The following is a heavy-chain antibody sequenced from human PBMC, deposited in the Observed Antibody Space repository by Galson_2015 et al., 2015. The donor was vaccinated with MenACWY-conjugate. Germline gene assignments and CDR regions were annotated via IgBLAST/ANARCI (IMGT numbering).Heavy chain of an antibody. CDR1: GFAFSNYC. J-gene: IGHJ6*02. CDR3: VRGSSGWRGMYI. V-gene: IGHV3-74*03. CDR2: ICAGGISI. D-gene: IGHD6-19*01. Sequence: SLRLSCAASGFAFSNYCMHWVRQAPGKGLECVSRICAGGISIMYGDSVRGRFTISRDDAENTLYLQMDGLRADDTAVYFCVRGSSGWRGMYIWGQGTPVPVSS.